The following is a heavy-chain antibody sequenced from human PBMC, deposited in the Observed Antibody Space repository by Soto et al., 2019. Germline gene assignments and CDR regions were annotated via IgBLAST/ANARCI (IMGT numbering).Heavy chain of an antibody. J-gene: IGHJ6*02. D-gene: IGHD4-4*01. CDR3: ARDGDGRMTTNPYYYNGMDV. CDR1: GYSFTSYW. Sequence: GESLQISYKGSGYSFTSYWIGWVRQMPGKGLEWMGIIYPGDSDTRYSPSFQGQVTISADKSISTAYLQWSSLKASDTAMYYCARDGDGRMTTNPYYYNGMDVWGPGTTVTVSS. CDR2: IYPGDSDT. V-gene: IGHV5-51*01.